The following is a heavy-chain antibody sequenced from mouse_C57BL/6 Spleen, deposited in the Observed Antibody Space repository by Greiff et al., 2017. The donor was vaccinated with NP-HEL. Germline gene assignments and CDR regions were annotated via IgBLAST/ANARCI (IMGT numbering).Heavy chain of an antibody. D-gene: IGHD2-5*01. CDR3: ARDENYSNYDY. CDR2: IHPNSGST. V-gene: IGHV1-64*01. CDR1: GYTFTSYW. Sequence: QVQLKQPGAELVKPGASVKLSCKASGYTFTSYWMHWVKQRPGQGLEWIGMIHPNSGSTNYNEKFKSKATLTVDKSSSTAYMQLSSLTSEDSAVYYCARDENYSNYDYWGQGTTLTVSS. J-gene: IGHJ2*01.